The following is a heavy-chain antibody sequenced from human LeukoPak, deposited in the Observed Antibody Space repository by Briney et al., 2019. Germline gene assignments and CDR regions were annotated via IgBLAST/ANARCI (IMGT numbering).Heavy chain of an antibody. D-gene: IGHD4-23*01. CDR3: ARGRTVVND. V-gene: IGHV4-39*07. CDR2: IYYSGST. CDR1: GGSISSSSYY. J-gene: IGHJ4*02. Sequence: PSETLSLTCTVSGGSISSSSYYWGWIRQPPGKGLEWIGSIYYSGSTYYNPSLKSRVTISVDTSKNQFSLKLSSVTAADTAVYYCARGRTVVNDWGQGTLVTVSS.